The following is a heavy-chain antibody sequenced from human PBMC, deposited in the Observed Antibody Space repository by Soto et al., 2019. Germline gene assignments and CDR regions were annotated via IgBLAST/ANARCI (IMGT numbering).Heavy chain of an antibody. CDR2: LYYSGTT. V-gene: IGHV4-39*01. D-gene: IGHD6-19*01. Sequence: SETLSLTCTVSGGSISSGTYYWGWIRQPPGKGLEWIGSLYYSGTTYYNPSLKSRVTMSADTSKNQLSLKLRSVTAADTALYYCARHSSGWQDWGQGTMVTVSS. J-gene: IGHJ3*01. CDR1: GGSISSGTYY. CDR3: ARHSSGWQD.